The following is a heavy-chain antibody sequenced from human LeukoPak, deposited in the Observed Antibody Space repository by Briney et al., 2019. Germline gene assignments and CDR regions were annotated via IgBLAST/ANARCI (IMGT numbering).Heavy chain of an antibody. Sequence: GGSLRLSCAASGFTFSTYAMSWVRQAPGKGLEWVSAIVNSGGSTYYADSVKGRFTISRDNSKNTLYLQMNSLRAEDTAVYYCAKGWYCSGGSCYSMGYYYGMDVWGQGTTVTVSS. CDR1: GFTFSTYA. V-gene: IGHV3-23*01. CDR3: AKGWYCSGGSCYSMGYYYGMDV. J-gene: IGHJ6*02. D-gene: IGHD2-15*01. CDR2: IVNSGGST.